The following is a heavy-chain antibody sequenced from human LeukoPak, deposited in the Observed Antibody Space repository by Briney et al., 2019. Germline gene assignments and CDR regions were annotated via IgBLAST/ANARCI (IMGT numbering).Heavy chain of an antibody. D-gene: IGHD6-13*01. CDR2: IYYSGST. CDR3: ARHYSVGRIAAGSDP. Sequence: SETLSLTCTVSGGSISSYYWSWIRQPPWKGLEWIGYIYYSGSTNYNPSLKSRVTISLDTSKNQFSLKLRSVTAADTAVYYYARHYSVGRIAAGSDPWGQGTLVTVSS. V-gene: IGHV4-59*08. J-gene: IGHJ5*02. CDR1: GGSISSYY.